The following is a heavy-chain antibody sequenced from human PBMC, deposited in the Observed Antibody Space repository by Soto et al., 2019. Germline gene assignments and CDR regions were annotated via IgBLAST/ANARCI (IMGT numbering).Heavy chain of an antibody. CDR2: IYYSGSI. Sequence: SETLSLTCSVSGASISSTSHYWGWIRQPPGKGLEWIGSIYYSGSIYHNPSLKSRVTLSVDTSKKEFSVKLSSVTAADTAVYYCARLLYDSRGYYYFDYWGQGTLVTVS. CDR1: GASISSTSHY. D-gene: IGHD3-22*01. CDR3: ARLLYDSRGYYYFDY. J-gene: IGHJ4*02. V-gene: IGHV4-39*01.